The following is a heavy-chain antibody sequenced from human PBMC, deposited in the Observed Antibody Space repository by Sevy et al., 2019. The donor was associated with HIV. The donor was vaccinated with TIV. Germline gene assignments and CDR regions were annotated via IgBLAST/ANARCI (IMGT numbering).Heavy chain of an antibody. Sequence: GGSLRLSCAASGFTFSSFAMGWVRQAPGKGLDWISVISGTGDHTYYADSVKGRFTISRDNSKNTLFLHMNSLRAEDTAIFYCAKKMGGGSGMAFLVDYWGQGTLVTVSS. J-gene: IGHJ4*02. CDR1: GFTFSSFA. V-gene: IGHV3-23*01. CDR3: AKKMGGGSGMAFLVDY. D-gene: IGHD2-8*01. CDR2: ISGTGDHT.